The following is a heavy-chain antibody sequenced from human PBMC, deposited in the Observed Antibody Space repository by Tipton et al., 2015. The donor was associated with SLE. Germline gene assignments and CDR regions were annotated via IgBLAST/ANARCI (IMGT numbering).Heavy chain of an antibody. D-gene: IGHD3-16*01. J-gene: IGHJ2*01. V-gene: IGHV4-39*07. CDR2: MHHTGAT. Sequence: TLSLTCSVSGGSIRSSSFYWGWIRQPPGKGLEWIGSMHHTGATYSNPSLRSRLTISVDTSENHFSLNLNSVTAADTAVYFCARQRGYYDGTPFPPWNFDLWGRGTQVTVSS. CDR1: GGSIRSSSFY. CDR3: ARQRGYYDGTPFPPWNFDL.